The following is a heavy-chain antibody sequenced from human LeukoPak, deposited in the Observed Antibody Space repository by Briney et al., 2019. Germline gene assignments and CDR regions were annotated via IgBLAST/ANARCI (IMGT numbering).Heavy chain of an antibody. CDR3: ARDQAVMDAFDI. D-gene: IGHD3-16*01. CDR2: ISGSSYYI. CDR1: GFTFSTYA. J-gene: IGHJ3*02. Sequence: PGGSLRLSCAASGFTFSTYAMSWVRQVPGKGLEWVSAISGSSYYIYYADSVKGRFTISRDNAKNSLYLQMNSLRAEDTAVYYCARDQAVMDAFDIWGQGTMVTVSS. V-gene: IGHV3-21*01.